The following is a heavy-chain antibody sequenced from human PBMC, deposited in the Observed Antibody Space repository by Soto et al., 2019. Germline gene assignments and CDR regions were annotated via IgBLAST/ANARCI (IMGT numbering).Heavy chain of an antibody. CDR3: AREVQPVVRREYDC. V-gene: IGHV3-21*01. CDR2: ISGGGSM. CDR1: GFTFSSCT. D-gene: IGHD1-1*01. J-gene: IGHJ4*02. Sequence: EVQLVESGGGLVKPGGSLRLSCAVSGFTFSSCTMNWVRQAPGKGLEWVSSISGGGSMYYAASVKGRFTISRDNAKNSLYLQMNGLRTEDTAVYYCAREVQPVVRREYDCWGQGTLVTVSS.